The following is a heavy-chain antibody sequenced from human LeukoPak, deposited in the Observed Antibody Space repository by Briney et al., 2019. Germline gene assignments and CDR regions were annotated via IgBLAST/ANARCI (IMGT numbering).Heavy chain of an antibody. V-gene: IGHV4-59*08. CDR1: GGSISSYY. D-gene: IGHD3-3*01. Sequence: PSETLPLTCTVSGGSISSYYWSWIRQPPGKGLEWIGYIYYSGSTNYNPSLKSRVTISVDTSKNQFSLKLSSVTAADTAVYYCASSPRSGYPYGYWGQGTLVTVSS. CDR3: ASSPRSGYPYGY. CDR2: IYYSGST. J-gene: IGHJ4*02.